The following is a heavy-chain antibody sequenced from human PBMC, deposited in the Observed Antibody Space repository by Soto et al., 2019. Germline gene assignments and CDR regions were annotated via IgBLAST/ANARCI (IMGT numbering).Heavy chain of an antibody. D-gene: IGHD2-2*01. CDR1: GFTFTSSA. J-gene: IGHJ6*02. Sequence: QMQLVQSGPEVKKPGTSVKVSCKASGFTFTSSAVQWVRQARGQRLEWIGWIVVGSGNTNYAQKFQERVTITRDMSTSTAYMELSSLRSEDPAVYYCAAEAPDCISTICCYYYGMDVWGQGTTVTVSS. V-gene: IGHV1-58*01. CDR3: AAEAPDCISTICCYYYGMDV. CDR2: IVVGSGNT.